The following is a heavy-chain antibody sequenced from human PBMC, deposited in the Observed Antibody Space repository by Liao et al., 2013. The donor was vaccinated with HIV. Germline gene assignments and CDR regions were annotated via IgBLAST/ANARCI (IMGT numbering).Heavy chain of an antibody. CDR3: ARVWGDGRTFFDY. Sequence: QVHLQASGPGLVRPSQTLSLNCSVSGGPITSDNSYWSWIRQSPEKGLEWIGYIYYSGSTYYNPSLKSRVTILLDAPKSQFSLKLTTVTAADTAVYFCARVWGDGRTFFDYWGQGTLVTVSS. CDR1: GGPITSDNSY. V-gene: IGHV4-30-4*01. J-gene: IGHJ4*02. CDR2: IYYSGST. D-gene: IGHD3-16*01.